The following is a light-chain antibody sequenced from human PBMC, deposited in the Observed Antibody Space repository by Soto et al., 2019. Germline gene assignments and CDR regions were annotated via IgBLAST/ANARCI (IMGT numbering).Light chain of an antibody. J-gene: IGKJ1*01. Sequence: DIQMTQSPSSLSASVGDRVTIPCRASQSISSYLNWYQQKPGKAPKLLIYAASSLQSGVPSRFSGRGSGTDFTLTISSLKPEDFATYDCQQSYSTPLTFGQGTKVEIK. CDR2: AAS. V-gene: IGKV1-39*01. CDR3: QQSYSTPLT. CDR1: QSISSY.